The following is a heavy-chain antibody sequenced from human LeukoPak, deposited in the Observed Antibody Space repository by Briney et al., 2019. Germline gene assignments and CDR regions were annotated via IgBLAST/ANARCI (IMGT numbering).Heavy chain of an antibody. D-gene: IGHD6-19*01. Sequence: SGPALVKPTQTLTLTCTFSGFSLSTSGMSVSWIRQPPGKALEWLARIDWDDDKYYSTSLKTRLTISKDTSKNQVVLRVTNMDPMGTATYYCARSLVAMAATHRGQFDYWGQGTLVTVSS. CDR1: GFSLSTSGMS. V-gene: IGHV2-70*11. CDR2: IDWDDDK. CDR3: ARSLVAMAATHRGQFDY. J-gene: IGHJ4*02.